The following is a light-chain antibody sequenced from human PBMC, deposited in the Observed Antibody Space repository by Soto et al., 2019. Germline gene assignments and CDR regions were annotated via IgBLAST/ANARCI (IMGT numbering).Light chain of an antibody. J-gene: IGKJ5*01. CDR1: PDISKN. V-gene: IGKV1-33*01. CDR2: DAS. Sequence: QMTQSPSSLSASVGDRVTITCQASPDISKNLNWYQQKPGKAPKLLIYDASIMQTGVPSRFSGSGSSAHFTFTISSLQPEDVATYYCQQYDNLLPITFGQGTRLEIK. CDR3: QQYDNLLPIT.